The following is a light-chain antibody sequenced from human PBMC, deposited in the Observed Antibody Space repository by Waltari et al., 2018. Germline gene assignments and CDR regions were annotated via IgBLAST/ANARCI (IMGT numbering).Light chain of an antibody. CDR1: SRDFGIYNF. CDR2: EVN. J-gene: IGLJ3*02. CDR3: CSFTTSTTWV. Sequence: QSALTQPASVSGSPGQSITISCPGTSRDFGIYNFVSWFQQHPGKAPKVIISEVNKRPSGISNRFSGSKSGNTASLTISGLQAEDEADYYCCSFTTSTTWVFGGGTKLTVL. V-gene: IGLV2-23*02.